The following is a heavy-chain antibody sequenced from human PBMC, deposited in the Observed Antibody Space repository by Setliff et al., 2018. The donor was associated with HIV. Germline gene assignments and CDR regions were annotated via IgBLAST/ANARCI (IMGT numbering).Heavy chain of an antibody. D-gene: IGHD3-22*01. CDR2: IYYSGST. J-gene: IGHJ1*01. CDR1: GGSISSSSYY. V-gene: IGHV4-39*07. CDR3: ASSRQWGTSGYYEFFQQ. Sequence: SETLSLTCTVSGGSISSSSYYWGWIRQPPGKGLEWIGSIYYSGSTYYNPSLKSRVTISVDTSKNQFSLKLSSVTAADTAVYYCASSRQWGTSGYYEFFQQWGQGTLVTVSS.